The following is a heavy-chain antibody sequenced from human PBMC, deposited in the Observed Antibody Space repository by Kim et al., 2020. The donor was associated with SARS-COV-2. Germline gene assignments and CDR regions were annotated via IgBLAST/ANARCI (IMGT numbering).Heavy chain of an antibody. CDR3: ARDMIRGVVVVPAAGSNWFDP. Sequence: SVKVSCKASGGTFSSYAISWVRQAPGQGLEWMGGIIPIFGTANYAQKFQGRVTITADESTSTAYMELSSLRSEDTAVYYCARDMIRGVVVVPAAGSNWFDPWGQGTLVTVSS. V-gene: IGHV1-69*13. CDR1: GGTFSSYA. D-gene: IGHD2-2*01. CDR2: IIPIFGTA. J-gene: IGHJ5*02.